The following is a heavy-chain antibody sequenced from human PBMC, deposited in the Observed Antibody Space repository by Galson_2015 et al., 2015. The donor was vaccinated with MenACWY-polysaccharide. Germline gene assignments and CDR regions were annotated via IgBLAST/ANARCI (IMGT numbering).Heavy chain of an antibody. CDR2: IRTEGDST. V-gene: IGHV3-48*01. J-gene: IGHJ4*02. CDR3: ARIRIAVAGTQLGYFDY. Sequence: LRLSCAGSGFSFRTYSMNWVRQAPGEGLEWVSYIRTEGDSTHYADSVKGRFTVSRDNAKDSMYLQMNSLRAEDTAVYYCARIRIAVAGTQLGYFDYWGQGTLVTVSS. D-gene: IGHD6-19*01. CDR1: GFSFRTYS.